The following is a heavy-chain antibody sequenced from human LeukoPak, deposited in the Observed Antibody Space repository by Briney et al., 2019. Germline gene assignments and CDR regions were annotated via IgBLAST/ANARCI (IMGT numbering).Heavy chain of an antibody. Sequence: ASVKVSCMASGYTFIGYYIHWVRQAPGQGLEWMGSINPNSGGTNYAQKFQGRVSMTRDTSKSTAYMEVSSLRFDDSAAYFCARTTYDYGDKDDYWGQGTLVTVSS. V-gene: IGHV1-2*02. CDR1: GYTFIGYY. CDR3: ARTTYDYGDKDDY. J-gene: IGHJ4*02. CDR2: INPNSGGT. D-gene: IGHD4-17*01.